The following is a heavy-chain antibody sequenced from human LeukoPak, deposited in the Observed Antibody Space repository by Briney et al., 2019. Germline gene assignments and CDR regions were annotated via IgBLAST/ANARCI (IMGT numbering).Heavy chain of an antibody. J-gene: IGHJ2*01. V-gene: IGHV3-11*05. Sequence: GGSLRLSCAASGFTFSDYYMTWIRQAPEKGLEWLSYINAGSTYTNYANSVKGRFTISRDNAKNSLYLQLNSLRAEDTAVYYCTREDNWYFDLWGRGTLVTVSS. CDR2: INAGSTYT. CDR3: TREDNWYFDL. CDR1: GFTFSDYY.